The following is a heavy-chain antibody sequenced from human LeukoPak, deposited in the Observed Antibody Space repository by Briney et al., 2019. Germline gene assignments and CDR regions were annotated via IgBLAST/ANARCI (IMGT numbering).Heavy chain of an antibody. J-gene: IGHJ6*03. CDR1: GFTVSSNY. D-gene: IGHD1-26*01. CDR3: ARAYSGTYGLGYYYMDV. V-gene: IGHV3-53*01. CDR2: IYGGGGT. Sequence: GGSLRLSCAASGFTVSSNYMSGIRQAPGKGLEWVSVIYGGGGTNYADSVKGRFIISRDKSKNTLYLQMNSLRAEDTAVYYCARAYSGTYGLGYYYMDVWGKGTTVTISS.